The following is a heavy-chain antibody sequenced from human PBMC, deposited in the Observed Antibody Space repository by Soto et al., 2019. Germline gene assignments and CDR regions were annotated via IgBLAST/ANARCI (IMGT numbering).Heavy chain of an antibody. CDR1: GGTFSSYA. D-gene: IGHD2-2*01. V-gene: IGHV1-69*01. CDR3: ARVSANCSSTSCYPYDYYFDY. Sequence: QVQLVQSGAEVKKPGSSVKVSCKASGGTFSSYAISWVRQAPGQGLEWMGGIIPIFGTANYAQKFQGRVTITADESTSTAYMELSSLRSEDTAVYYCARVSANCSSTSCYPYDYYFDYWGQGTLVTVSS. CDR2: IIPIFGTA. J-gene: IGHJ4*02.